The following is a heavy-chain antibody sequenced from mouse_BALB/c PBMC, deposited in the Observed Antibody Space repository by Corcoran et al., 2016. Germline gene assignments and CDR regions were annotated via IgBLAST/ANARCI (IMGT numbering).Heavy chain of an antibody. Sequence: EVQLLQSGPELVKPGASMKISCKASGYSFTGYTMNWVKQSHGKNLEWIGLINPYNGGTSYNQKFKGKATLTVDKSSSTAYMELLSLTAEDTAVYYCASTDYGNYGWLAYWGQGTLVTVSA. J-gene: IGHJ3*01. V-gene: IGHV1-18*01. CDR3: ASTDYGNYGWLAY. CDR2: INPYNGGT. D-gene: IGHD2-1*01. CDR1: GYSFTGYT.